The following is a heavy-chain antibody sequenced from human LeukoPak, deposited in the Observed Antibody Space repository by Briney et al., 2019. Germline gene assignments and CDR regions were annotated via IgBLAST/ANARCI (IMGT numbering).Heavy chain of an antibody. CDR3: ASSLSYYDFWSGEKFDY. D-gene: IGHD3-3*01. CDR2: IIPILGIA. Sequence: SVKVSCKASGGTFSSYTISWVRQAPGQGLEWMGRIIPILGIANYAQKFQGRVTITADKSTSSAYMELSSLRSEDTAVYYCASSLSYYDFWSGEKFDYWGQGTLVTVSS. J-gene: IGHJ4*02. V-gene: IGHV1-69*02. CDR1: GGTFSSYT.